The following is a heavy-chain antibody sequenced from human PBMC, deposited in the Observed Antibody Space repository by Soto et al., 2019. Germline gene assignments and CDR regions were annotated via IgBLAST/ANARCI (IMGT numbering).Heavy chain of an antibody. CDR1: GYTFTNFG. CDR2: ISAYNGNT. CDR3: ATAETPIHS. J-gene: IGHJ4*02. D-gene: IGHD2-15*01. V-gene: IGHV1-18*01. Sequence: ASVKVSCKASGYTFTNFGISWVRQAPGQGLEWMGWISAYNGNTNYAQKFQGRVTMTTDTSTSTAYMELRSLRSDDSAFYYSATAETPIHSWRQAPLVTVSP.